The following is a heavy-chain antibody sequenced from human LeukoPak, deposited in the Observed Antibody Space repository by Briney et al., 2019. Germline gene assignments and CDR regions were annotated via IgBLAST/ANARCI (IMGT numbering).Heavy chain of an antibody. J-gene: IGHJ6*02. Sequence: GGSLRLSCVASGFTFRSYSIHWVRQAPGEGLEWVSAISSDGSSEHYADSVKGRFTVSRDNAKNSLYLQMSNLRAEDTAVYFCARGGGLDVWGQGATVTVSS. CDR1: GFTFRSYS. V-gene: IGHV3-30*04. D-gene: IGHD3-16*01. CDR3: ARGGGLDV. CDR2: ISSDGSSE.